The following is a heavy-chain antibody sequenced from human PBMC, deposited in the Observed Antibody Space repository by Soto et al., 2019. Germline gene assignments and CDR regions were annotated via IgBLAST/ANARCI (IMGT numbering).Heavy chain of an antibody. V-gene: IGHV6-1*01. CDR2: TYFRSKGYN. CDR3: ARGVQQLNWFDP. J-gene: IGHJ5*01. D-gene: IGHD6-13*01. Sequence: SQTLSLTCAISGDSVSSNNAAWNWIRQSPSRGLEWLGRTYFRSKGYNDYPVSVRGRIIINADTSKNQFSLQLNSVTPEDTGVYYCARGVQQLNWFDPWGQGTLVTVSS. CDR1: GDSVSSNNAA.